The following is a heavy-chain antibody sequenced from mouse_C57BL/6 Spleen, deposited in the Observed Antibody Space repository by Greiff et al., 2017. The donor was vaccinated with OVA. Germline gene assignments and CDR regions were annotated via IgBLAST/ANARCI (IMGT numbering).Heavy chain of an antibody. CDR3: ARGSGNYGFAY. CDR1: GFTFSDYG. D-gene: IGHD2-1*01. CDR2: ISSGSSTI. V-gene: IGHV5-17*01. J-gene: IGHJ3*01. Sequence: EVQLVESGGGLVKPGGSLKLSCAASGFTFSDYGMHWVRQAPEKGLEWVAYISSGSSTIYYADTVKGRFTISRDNAKNTLFLQMTSLRSEDTAMYYCARGSGNYGFAYWGQGTLVTVSA.